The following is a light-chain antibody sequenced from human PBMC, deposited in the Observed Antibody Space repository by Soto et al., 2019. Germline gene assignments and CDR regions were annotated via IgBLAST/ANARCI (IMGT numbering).Light chain of an antibody. J-gene: IGKJ2*02. V-gene: IGKV1-5*03. CDR2: KAS. CDR3: QQRGKWPST. Sequence: DIQMTQSPSTLSASVGDRVTITCRASQNIRNWLAWYHQKPGKAPNLLIYKASTLVSGVPSRFSGSGSGSEFTLTISSLQPEDFAVYYCQQRGKWPSTFGPGTKVEMK. CDR1: QNIRNW.